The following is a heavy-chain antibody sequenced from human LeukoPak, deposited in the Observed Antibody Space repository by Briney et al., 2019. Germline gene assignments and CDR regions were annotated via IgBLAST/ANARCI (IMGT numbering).Heavy chain of an antibody. CDR3: ARDTNGDLDY. J-gene: IGHJ4*02. Sequence: GGSLRLSCAASGFTFSSPWMSWVRQAPGKGLEWVANINKDGSDKNYVDSVKGRFTISRDNAKNSLYLQMNSLTAEDTAVYYCARDTNGDLDYWGQGTLVTVSS. CDR1: GFTFSSPW. CDR2: INKDGSDK. V-gene: IGHV3-7*03. D-gene: IGHD2-8*01.